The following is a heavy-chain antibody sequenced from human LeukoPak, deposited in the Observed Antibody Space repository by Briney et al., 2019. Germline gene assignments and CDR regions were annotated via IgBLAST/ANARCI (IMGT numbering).Heavy chain of an antibody. CDR3: ARGGDWYGSGTYHWSI. V-gene: IGHV4-59*01. Sequence: NASETLSLTCSVSGASISGYYWSWIRQPPGKGLEWIAYIYDSGTTDYNPSLKSRVAISIDTSKNHFSLKLNSVTAADTAVYYCARGGDWYGSGTYHWSIWGQGTQVTVSS. CDR2: IYDSGTT. D-gene: IGHD3-10*01. J-gene: IGHJ4*02. CDR1: GASISGYY.